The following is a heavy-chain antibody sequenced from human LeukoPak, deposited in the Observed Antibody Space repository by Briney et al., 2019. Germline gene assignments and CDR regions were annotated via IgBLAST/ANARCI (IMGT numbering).Heavy chain of an antibody. CDR1: GGSVSGYF. J-gene: IGHJ2*01. CDR3: ARRREDWYFDP. CDR2: ISYIGST. V-gene: IGHV4-59*08. Sequence: KSSETLSLTCTVSGGSVSGYFWSWIRQPPGKGLEWIGYISYIGSTNYNPSLKSRVTISVDTSKNQLSLKLTSVTAADTAVYYCARRREDWYFDPWGRGTLVTVSS.